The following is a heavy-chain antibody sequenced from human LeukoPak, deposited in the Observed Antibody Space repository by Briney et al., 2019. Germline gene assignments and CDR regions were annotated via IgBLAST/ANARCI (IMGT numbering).Heavy chain of an antibody. V-gene: IGHV3-23*01. CDR3: AKAILWFGEFHDAFDI. Sequence: GGSLRLSCAGSGFTFSSYAMSWVRQAPGKGLEWVSAISGSGGSTYYADSVKGRFTISRDNSKNTLYLQMNSLRAEDTAVYYCAKAILWFGEFHDAFDIWCQGTMVTVSS. CDR1: GFTFSSYA. D-gene: IGHD3-10*01. J-gene: IGHJ3*02. CDR2: ISGSGGST.